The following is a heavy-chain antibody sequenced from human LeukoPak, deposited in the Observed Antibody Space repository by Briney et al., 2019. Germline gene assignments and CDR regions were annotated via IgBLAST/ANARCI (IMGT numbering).Heavy chain of an antibody. CDR1: GFTFDGYA. J-gene: IGHJ4*02. V-gene: IGHV3-9*01. Sequence: PGGSLRLSCAASGFTFDGYAMHWVRQAPGKGLEWVSGISWNSGSIGYADSVKGRFTISRDNAKNSLYLQMNSLRAEDTALYYCAKDLRGYSYGALDYWGQGTLVTVSS. CDR2: ISWNSGSI. D-gene: IGHD5-18*01. CDR3: AKDLRGYSYGALDY.